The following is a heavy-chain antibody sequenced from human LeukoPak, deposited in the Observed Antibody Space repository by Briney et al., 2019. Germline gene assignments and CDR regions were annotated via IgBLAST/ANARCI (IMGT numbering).Heavy chain of an antibody. CDR3: ATSYYGSGSYQPVRFDP. J-gene: IGHJ5*02. V-gene: IGHV4-31*03. CDR2: IYYSGTS. D-gene: IGHD3-10*01. Sequence: SQTLSLTCTVSGVSISSGGHYWSWVRQHPEKGLEWIGCIYYSGTSYYNPSLVSRTTISLDTSKNQFSLKLNSVTAADTAVYYCATSYYGSGSYQPVRFDPWGQGTLVTVSS. CDR1: GVSISSGGHY.